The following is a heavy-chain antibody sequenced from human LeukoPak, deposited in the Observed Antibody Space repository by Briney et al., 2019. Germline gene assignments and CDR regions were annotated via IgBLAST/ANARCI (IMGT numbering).Heavy chain of an antibody. CDR1: GFTVTRNF. Sequence: GGSLRLSCAASGFTVTRNFMSWVRQAPGKGLEWVSVIYSDGNTYYADSVKGRFTVSRDTSKNTMSLQMNSLRGEDTAVYYCARTYYYDSSGYYLYYFDYWGQGTLVTVSS. J-gene: IGHJ4*02. D-gene: IGHD3-22*01. CDR3: ARTYYYDSSGYYLYYFDY. CDR2: IYSDGNT. V-gene: IGHV3-53*01.